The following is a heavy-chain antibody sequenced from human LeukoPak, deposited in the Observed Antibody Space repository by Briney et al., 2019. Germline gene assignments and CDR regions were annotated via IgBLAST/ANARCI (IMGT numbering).Heavy chain of an antibody. CDR1: GFTFSSYA. V-gene: IGHV3-23*01. D-gene: IGHD3-10*01. J-gene: IGHJ4*02. Sequence: GRSLRLSCAASGFTFSSYAMSWVRQAPGKGLEWVSAISGSGGSTNYADSVKGRFTISRDNSKNTLYLQMNSLRAEDTAVYYCAKDQEDYYGLGFGIDQWGQGTLVTVSS. CDR2: ISGSGGST. CDR3: AKDQEDYYGLGFGIDQ.